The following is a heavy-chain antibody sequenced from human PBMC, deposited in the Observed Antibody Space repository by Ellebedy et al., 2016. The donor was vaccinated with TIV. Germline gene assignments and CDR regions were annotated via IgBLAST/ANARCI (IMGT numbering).Heavy chain of an antibody. J-gene: IGHJ6*02. Sequence: GESLKISCVASGFTFSGYAMTWVRQAPGKGLEWVASIKHDGSEKYYVDSVKGRFTISRDNAKNSLYLQMNSLRAEDTAVYICAREVRAAVYYYYYGLDVWGRGTTVTVSS. CDR1: GFTFSGYA. CDR2: IKHDGSEK. V-gene: IGHV3-7*01. CDR3: AREVRAAVYYYYYGLDV.